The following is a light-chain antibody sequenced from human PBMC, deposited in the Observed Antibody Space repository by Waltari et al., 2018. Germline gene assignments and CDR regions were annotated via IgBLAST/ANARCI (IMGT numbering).Light chain of an antibody. Sequence: ETVMTQSPATLSVSPGQRATLSCRASQRVGSNLAWYQQKPGQAPRLLIYCASTRATGVPARFSGGGSWTDFTLTISDLQSEDLAVYYCHQYDNWPHTFGPGTKVDVK. CDR3: HQYDNWPHT. CDR2: CAS. CDR1: QRVGSN. V-gene: IGKV3-15*01. J-gene: IGKJ3*01.